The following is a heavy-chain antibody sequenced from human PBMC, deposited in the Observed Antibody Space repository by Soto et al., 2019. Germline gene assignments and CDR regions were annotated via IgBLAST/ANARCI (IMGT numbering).Heavy chain of an antibody. D-gene: IGHD3-10*01. V-gene: IGHV5-51*01. Sequence: GESLKISCKGSGYTFSKYWIGWVRQTPGKGLEWMGMIYPGDSDARYSPSFEGQVTFSVDKSINTAYLQWNSLKASDTAMYYCARQGGEYNTMSDHWGQGTLGTV. CDR2: IYPGDSDA. CDR3: ARQGGEYNTMSDH. J-gene: IGHJ4*02. CDR1: GYTFSKYW.